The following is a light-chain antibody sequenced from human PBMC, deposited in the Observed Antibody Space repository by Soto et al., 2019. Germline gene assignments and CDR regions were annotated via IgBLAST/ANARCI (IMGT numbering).Light chain of an antibody. CDR3: QQRSNWPLT. V-gene: IGKV3-11*01. J-gene: IGKJ4*01. Sequence: VLTQSPATLSLSPGEGATLSCRASQSVSSYLAWYQQKPGQAPRLLIYDTSNRATGIPARFSGSGSGTDFTLTISGLEAEDFAVYYCQQRSNWPLTFGEGTKVKIK. CDR1: QSVSSY. CDR2: DTS.